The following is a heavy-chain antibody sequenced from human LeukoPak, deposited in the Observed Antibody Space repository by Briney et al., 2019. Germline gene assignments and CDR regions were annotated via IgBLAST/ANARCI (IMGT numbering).Heavy chain of an antibody. V-gene: IGHV1-3*01. Sequence: SVSVSCTASGYTFINYAIHWVRQAPGPRLEWMGWINAYNGDTEYSQTFQGRVAITRDRSPGTVCMELGNVRFEHPGLSYCSRGSTSDWPLEYWGRGTLVTVSS. D-gene: IGHD2-21*02. J-gene: IGHJ4*02. CDR3: SRGSTSDWPLEY. CDR1: GYTFINYA. CDR2: INAYNGDT.